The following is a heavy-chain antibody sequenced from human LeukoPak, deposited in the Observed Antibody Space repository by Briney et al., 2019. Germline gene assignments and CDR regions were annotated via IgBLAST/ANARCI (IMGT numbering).Heavy chain of an antibody. CDR1: GFTFSDYY. CDR2: ISSSGSTI. V-gene: IGHV3-11*04. Sequence: PGGSLRLSCAASGFTFSDYYMSWIRQAPGKGLEWVSYISSSGSTIYYADSVKGRFTISRDNSKNTLYLQMNSLRAEDTAVYYCARNDYGATLGAFDCWGQGTLVTVSS. D-gene: IGHD4-17*01. J-gene: IGHJ4*02. CDR3: ARNDYGATLGAFDC.